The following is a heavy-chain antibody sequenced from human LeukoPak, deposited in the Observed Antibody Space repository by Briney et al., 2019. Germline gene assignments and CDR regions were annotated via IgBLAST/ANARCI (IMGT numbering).Heavy chain of an antibody. CDR3: ASDHLNDSSGYYRPWGVGVVLVY. V-gene: IGHV4-4*07. Sequence: SETLSLTCTVSGGSISSYYWSWIRQPAGKGLEWIGRIYTSGSTNYNPSLKSRVTMSVDTSKNQFSLKLSSVTAADTAVYYCASDHLNDSSGYYRPWGVGVVLVYWGQGTLVTVSS. D-gene: IGHD3-22*01. CDR1: GGSISSYY. CDR2: IYTSGST. J-gene: IGHJ4*02.